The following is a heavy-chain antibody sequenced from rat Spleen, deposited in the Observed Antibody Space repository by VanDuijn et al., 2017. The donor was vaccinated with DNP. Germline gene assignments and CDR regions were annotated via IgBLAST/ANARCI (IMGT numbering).Heavy chain of an antibody. V-gene: IGHV5-7*01. CDR2: ISPSGGST. CDR1: GFTFSDYN. J-gene: IGHJ4*01. Sequence: EVHLVESGGGLVQPGRSLKLSCAASGFTFSDYNMAWVRQAPKKGLEWVATISPSGGSTYYRDSVKGRFAMSRDNAKSSLYLQMNSLKSEDTATYFCARNYGYNSLYAMDAWGQGTSVTVSS. D-gene: IGHD1-9*01. CDR3: ARNYGYNSLYAMDA.